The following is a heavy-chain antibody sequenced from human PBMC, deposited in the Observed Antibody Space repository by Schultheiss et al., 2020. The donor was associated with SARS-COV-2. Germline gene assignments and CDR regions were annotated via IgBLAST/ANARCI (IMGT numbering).Heavy chain of an antibody. CDR2: IYPGESDI. CDR3: ARSVERSGWAGGNY. V-gene: IGHV5-51*01. Sequence: GESLKISCKASGYSFTSYWIGWVRQMPGKDLEWMGIIYPGESDIRYSPSFQGQVTISADKSISTAYLQWSSLKASDTAMYYCARSVERSGWAGGNYWGQGTLVTVSS. D-gene: IGHD6-19*01. J-gene: IGHJ4*02. CDR1: GYSFTSYW.